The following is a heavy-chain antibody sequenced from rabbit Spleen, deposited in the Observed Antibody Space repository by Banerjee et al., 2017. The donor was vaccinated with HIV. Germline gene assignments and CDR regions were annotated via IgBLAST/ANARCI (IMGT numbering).Heavy chain of an antibody. CDR3: ARDLAGVIGWNFNL. V-gene: IGHV1S40*01. CDR1: GIDFSSYYYY. CDR2: INTATGKA. J-gene: IGHJ4*01. D-gene: IGHD4-1*01. Sequence: QSLEESGGDLVKPGASLTLTCTASGIDFSSYYYYMCWVRQAPGKGLEWIACINTATGKAVYASWAKGRFTISKTSSTTVTLQMTSLTAADTATYFCARDLAGVIGWNFNLWGQGTLVTVS.